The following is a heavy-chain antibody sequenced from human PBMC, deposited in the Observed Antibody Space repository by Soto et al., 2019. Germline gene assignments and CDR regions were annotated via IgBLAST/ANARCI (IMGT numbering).Heavy chain of an antibody. V-gene: IGHV3-49*04. Sequence: GGSLRLSRTAPGFTFGYYAINWVRPGPGKGLEWVGFIRSKAYGGTPEYAASVKGRFTISREDCKNSAYLEMNILKTEDTAMYYCSRSDAGKDSLDRWGQGTLVTVSS. CDR3: SRSDAGKDSLDR. CDR1: GFTFGYYA. CDR2: IRSKAYGGTP. J-gene: IGHJ5*02. D-gene: IGHD6-13*01.